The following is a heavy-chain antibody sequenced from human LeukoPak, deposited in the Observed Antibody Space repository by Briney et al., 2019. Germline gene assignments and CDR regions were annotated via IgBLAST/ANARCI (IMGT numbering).Heavy chain of an antibody. CDR2: IYADFDNT. J-gene: IGHJ4*02. CDR3: ARAYFFDTSGPGDY. CDR1: GFTVSGDY. Sequence: GGSLRLSCAVSGFTVSGDYMSWLRQAPGRGLEWVSVIYADFDNTDYADSVRGRFTISRDSSKNTLYLHMNSLRAEDTAVYYCARAYFFDTSGPGDYWGQGTLVTVSS. D-gene: IGHD3-22*01. V-gene: IGHV3-53*01.